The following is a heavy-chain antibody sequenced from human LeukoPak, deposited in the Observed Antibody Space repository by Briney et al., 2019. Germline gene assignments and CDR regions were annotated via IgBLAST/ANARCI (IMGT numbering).Heavy chain of an antibody. CDR3: ARANSSSWYYFDY. J-gene: IGHJ4*02. Sequence: RASVKVSCKASGYTFTSYYMHWVRQAPGQGLEWMGWINPNSGGTNYAQKFQGWVTMTRDTSISTAYMELSRLRSDDTAVYYCARANSSSWYYFDYWGQGTLVTVSS. CDR2: INPNSGGT. V-gene: IGHV1-2*04. CDR1: GYTFTSYY. D-gene: IGHD6-13*01.